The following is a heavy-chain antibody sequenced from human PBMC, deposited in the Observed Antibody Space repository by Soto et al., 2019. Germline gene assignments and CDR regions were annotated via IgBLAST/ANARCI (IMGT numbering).Heavy chain of an antibody. CDR1: GFTCSSFD. V-gene: IGHV3-23*01. CDR2: ILVGGGT. CDR3: DKATATGGGAFDI. D-gene: IGHD2-8*02. Sequence: HPGGSLRLSCAASGFTCSSFDMSWVRQAPGKGLEWVSTILVGGGTYYPDSVKGRFTISRDNSKNTLFLQMNSLTAGDTAVYYCDKATATGGGAFDICGQGTVVIVSS. J-gene: IGHJ3*02.